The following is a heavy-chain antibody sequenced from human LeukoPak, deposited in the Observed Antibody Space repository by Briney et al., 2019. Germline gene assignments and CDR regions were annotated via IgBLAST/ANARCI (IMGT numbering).Heavy chain of an antibody. CDR3: AREIYGRFDY. CDR1: GYTFTSYG. CDR2: INAYNGNT. J-gene: IGHJ4*02. Sequence: ASVTVSFKSSGYTFTSYGISWLRQAPGQGLEGMGWINAYNGNTNYAQKFQGRVTMTTDTSTSTAYMELRSLRSDDTAMYYCAREIYGRFDYWGQGTLVTVSS. V-gene: IGHV1-18*01. D-gene: IGHD4-17*01.